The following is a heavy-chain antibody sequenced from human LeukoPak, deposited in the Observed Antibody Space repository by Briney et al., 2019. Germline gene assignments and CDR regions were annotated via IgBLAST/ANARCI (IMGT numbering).Heavy chain of an antibody. CDR3: ARDAQYSSSWYRHPNWFDP. V-gene: IGHV1-18*01. Sequence: GASVKVSCKASGHTFTTYGISWVRQAPGQGLEWMGWISAINGHTNYAQKLQGRVTMTTETSTSTAYMELRSLRSDDTAVYYCARDAQYSSSWYRHPNWFDPWGQGTLVTVSS. CDR2: ISAINGHT. D-gene: IGHD6-13*01. J-gene: IGHJ5*02. CDR1: GHTFTTYG.